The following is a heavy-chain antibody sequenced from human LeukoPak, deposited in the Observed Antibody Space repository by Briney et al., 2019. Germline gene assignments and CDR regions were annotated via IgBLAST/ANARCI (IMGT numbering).Heavy chain of an antibody. CDR1: GGSISSYY. V-gene: IGHV4-59*08. CDR3: ARHNYDAFDY. D-gene: IGHD3-22*01. J-gene: IGHJ4*02. Sequence: SETLSLTCTVSGGSISSYYWSWIRQPPGKGLEWIGYIYYSGSTNYNPSLKSRVTISVDTSKNQFSLKLSSVTAVDTAVYYCARHNYDAFDYWGQGTLVTVSS. CDR2: IYYSGST.